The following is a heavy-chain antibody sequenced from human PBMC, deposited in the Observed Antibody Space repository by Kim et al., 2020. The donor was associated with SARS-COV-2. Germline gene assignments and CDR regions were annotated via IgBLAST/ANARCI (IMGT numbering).Heavy chain of an antibody. Sequence: PTLKRRVTISVDTSKNQFSLKLSSVTAADTAVYYCARHSSSWYVGPFFDYWGQGTLVTVSS. D-gene: IGHD6-13*01. J-gene: IGHJ4*02. V-gene: IGHV4-39*01. CDR3: ARHSSSWYVGPFFDY.